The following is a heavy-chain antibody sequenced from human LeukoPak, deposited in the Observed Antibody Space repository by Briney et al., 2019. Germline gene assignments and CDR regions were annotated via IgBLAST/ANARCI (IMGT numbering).Heavy chain of an antibody. CDR1: GFTFSTYS. J-gene: IGHJ4*02. V-gene: IGHV3-48*01. Sequence: PGGSLRLSCAASGFTFSTYSMTWVRQAPGKGLEWVSYISRSSSRIHYADSVRGRFTISRDNARNSLYLQMNSLRAEDTGLYFCTRDPNALDYWGQGTLVTVSS. CDR2: ISRSSSRI. CDR3: TRDPNALDY.